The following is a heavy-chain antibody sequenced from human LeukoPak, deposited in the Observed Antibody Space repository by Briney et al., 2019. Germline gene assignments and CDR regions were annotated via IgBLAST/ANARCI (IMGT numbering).Heavy chain of an antibody. CDR2: ISAYNGNT. D-gene: IGHD3-3*01. Sequence: ASVKVSCKASGYTFTSYGISWVRQAPGQGLEWMGWISAYNGNTNYAQKLQGRVTMTTDTSTSTAYMELRSLRSDDTAVYYCARVSPGITIFGVVIGPYYYYYYMDVWGKGTTVTVSS. CDR3: ARVSPGITIFGVVIGPYYYYYYMDV. V-gene: IGHV1-18*01. CDR1: GYTFTSYG. J-gene: IGHJ6*03.